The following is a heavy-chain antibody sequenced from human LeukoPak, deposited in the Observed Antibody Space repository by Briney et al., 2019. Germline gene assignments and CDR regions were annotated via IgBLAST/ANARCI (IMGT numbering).Heavy chain of an antibody. CDR2: ISGSGGNT. D-gene: IGHD2-15*01. J-gene: IGHJ3*02. Sequence: PGGSLRLSCAASGFTFSSYSMNWVRQAPGKGLEWVSAISGSGGNTYYADSVKGRFTISRDNSKSTLYLQMNSLRAEDTAVYYCAVLLLSAFDIWGQGTMVTVSS. CDR1: GFTFSSYS. V-gene: IGHV3-23*01. CDR3: AVLLLSAFDI.